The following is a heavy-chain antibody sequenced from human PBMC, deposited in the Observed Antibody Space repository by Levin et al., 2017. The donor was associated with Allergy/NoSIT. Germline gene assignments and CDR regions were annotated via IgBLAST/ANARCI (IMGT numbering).Heavy chain of an antibody. Sequence: SETLSLTCTVSGGSISSYYWSWIRQPPGKGLEWIGYIYYSGSTNYNPSLKSRVTISVDTSKNQFSLKLSSVTAADTAVYDCARDGGFGEPGLFDYWGQGTLVTVSS. D-gene: IGHD3-10*01. J-gene: IGHJ4*02. CDR3: ARDGGFGEPGLFDY. CDR1: GGSISSYY. V-gene: IGHV4-59*01. CDR2: IYYSGST.